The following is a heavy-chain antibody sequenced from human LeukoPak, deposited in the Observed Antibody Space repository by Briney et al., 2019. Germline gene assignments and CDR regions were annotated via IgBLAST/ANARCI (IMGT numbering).Heavy chain of an antibody. CDR2: IYYSGST. V-gene: IGHV4-39*07. CDR3: ARGVNYYDSSGYYHGSIDY. CDR1: GGSISSSSYY. D-gene: IGHD3-22*01. J-gene: IGHJ4*02. Sequence: SETLSLTCTVSGGSISSSSYYWGWIRQPPGTGLEWIGSIYYSGSTYYNPSLKSRVTISVDTSKNQFSLKLSSVTAADTAVYYCARGVNYYDSSGYYHGSIDYWGQGTLVTVSS.